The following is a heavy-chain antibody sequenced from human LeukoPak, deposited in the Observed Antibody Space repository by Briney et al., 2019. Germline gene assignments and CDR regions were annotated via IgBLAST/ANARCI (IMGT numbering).Heavy chain of an antibody. CDR1: GYTFTSYD. J-gene: IGHJ6*02. V-gene: IGHV1-8*01. CDR3: ARDTIGIAVAGGYYYYGMDV. CDR2: MNPNSGNT. Sequence: ASVKVSCKASGYTFTSYDINWVRQATGQGLEWMGWMNPNSGNTGCAQKFQGRVTMTRNTSISTAYMELSSLRSEDTAVYYCARDTIGIAVAGGYYYYGMDVWGQGTTVTVSS. D-gene: IGHD6-19*01.